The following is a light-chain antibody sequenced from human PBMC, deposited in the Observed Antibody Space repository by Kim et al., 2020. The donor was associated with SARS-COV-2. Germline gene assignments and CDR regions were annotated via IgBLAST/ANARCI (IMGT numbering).Light chain of an antibody. CDR1: SSDVGGYNY. Sequence: GQSVTISCTGTSSDVGGYNYVSWYQQHPGKAPKLVIYDVSKRPSGVPDRFYGSKSGNTASLTISGLQAEDEADYYCCSYAGSYGVVFGGGTQLTV. V-gene: IGLV2-11*01. CDR2: DVS. CDR3: CSYAGSYGVV. J-gene: IGLJ2*01.